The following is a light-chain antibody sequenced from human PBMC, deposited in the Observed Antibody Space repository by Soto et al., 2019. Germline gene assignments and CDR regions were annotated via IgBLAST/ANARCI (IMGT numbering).Light chain of an antibody. CDR2: STS. V-gene: IGKV3-20*01. Sequence: EIVLTQSPGTLSLSPGERGTLSCRASQRFGSSNLAWYQQKSGQAPRLLIYSTSSRATGIPDRFSSSGSGTDFTLTISRLEPEDFAVYYCQQYGNSPWTFGQGTKVEIK. CDR3: QQYGNSPWT. J-gene: IGKJ1*01. CDR1: QRFGSSN.